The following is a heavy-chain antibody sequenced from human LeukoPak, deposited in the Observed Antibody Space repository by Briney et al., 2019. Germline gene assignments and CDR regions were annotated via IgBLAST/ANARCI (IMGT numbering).Heavy chain of an antibody. J-gene: IGHJ5*02. CDR2: ISYDGSNK. CDR3: ARDKGLGRGAGGDAFDP. D-gene: IGHD3-22*01. V-gene: IGHV3-30*01. Sequence: GGSLRLSCAASGFTFSSYAMHWVRQASGKGLKWVAVISYDGSNKYYADSVKGRFTISRDNSKNTLYLQMNSLRAEDTAVYYCARDKGLGRGAGGDAFDPWGQRTPVTVSS. CDR1: GFTFSSYA.